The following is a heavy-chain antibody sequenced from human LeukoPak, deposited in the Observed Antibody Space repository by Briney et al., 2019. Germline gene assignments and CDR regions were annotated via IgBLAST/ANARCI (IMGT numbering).Heavy chain of an antibody. CDR1: GFTFISYE. D-gene: IGHD6-19*01. Sequence: GGSLRLSCAASGFTFISYEMNWVRQAPGKGLEWLSYISSSGNTIYYADSVKGRFTISRDNAKNSLYLQMNSLRVEDTAVYYCARILDSAWGELGYWGQGTLVTVSS. V-gene: IGHV3-48*03. CDR3: ARILDSAWGELGY. CDR2: ISSSGNTI. J-gene: IGHJ4*02.